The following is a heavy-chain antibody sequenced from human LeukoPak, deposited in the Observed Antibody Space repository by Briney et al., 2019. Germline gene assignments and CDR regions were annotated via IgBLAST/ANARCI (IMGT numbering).Heavy chain of an antibody. V-gene: IGHV1-18*01. CDR2: IGAYNGNT. Sequence: ASVKVSCKASGYTFTSYGISWVRQAPGQGLEWMGWIGAYNGNTNYAQKLQGRVTMTIDTSTSTAYMELRSLRSDDTAVYYCARDGGSGSYYYYGMDVWGQGTTVTVSS. D-gene: IGHD3-10*01. J-gene: IGHJ6*02. CDR3: ARDGGSGSYYYYGMDV. CDR1: GYTFTSYG.